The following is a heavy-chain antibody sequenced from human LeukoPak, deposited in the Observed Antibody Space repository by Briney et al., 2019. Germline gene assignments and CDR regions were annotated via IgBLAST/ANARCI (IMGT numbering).Heavy chain of an antibody. V-gene: IGHV4-39*01. Sequence: SETLSLTCTVSGGSINSSSYYWGWIRQPPGKGLEWIGSIYYSGSTYYNPSLKSRVTISVYTSKNQFSLKLSSVTAADTAVYYCARHRYYYRSGSYYGAPYYMDVWGKGTTVTISS. CDR3: ARHRYYYRSGSYYGAPYYMDV. D-gene: IGHD3-10*01. J-gene: IGHJ6*03. CDR2: IYYSGST. CDR1: GGSINSSSYY.